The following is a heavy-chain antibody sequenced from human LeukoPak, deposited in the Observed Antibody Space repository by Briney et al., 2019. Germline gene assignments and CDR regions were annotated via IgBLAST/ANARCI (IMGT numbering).Heavy chain of an antibody. CDR2: ISRGGTTI. CDR1: GFTSSDYY. V-gene: IGHV3-11*01. CDR3: ARSHYYESKHGFDI. D-gene: IGHD3-22*01. J-gene: IGHJ3*02. Sequence: GGSLRLSCAASGFTSSDYYMNWIRQAPGKGLEWVSYISRGGTTIYYADSVKGRFTISRDNAKNSLYLQMNSLRAEDTAVYYCARSHYYESKHGFDIWGQGTMVTVSS.